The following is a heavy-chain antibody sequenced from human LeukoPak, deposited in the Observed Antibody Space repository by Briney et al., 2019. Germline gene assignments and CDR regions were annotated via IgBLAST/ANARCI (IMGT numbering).Heavy chain of an antibody. D-gene: IGHD3-9*01. V-gene: IGHV1-2*02. CDR1: GYTFTGYY. CDR2: VNPNSGGT. J-gene: IGHJ3*02. Sequence: ASVEVSCKASGYTFTGYYMHWVRQAPGQGLEWMGWVNPNSGGTNYAQKFQGRVTITRDTSISTAYMELSRLRSDDTAMYYCARPQDILTGYYNGAFDIWGQGTMVTVSS. CDR3: ARPQDILTGYYNGAFDI.